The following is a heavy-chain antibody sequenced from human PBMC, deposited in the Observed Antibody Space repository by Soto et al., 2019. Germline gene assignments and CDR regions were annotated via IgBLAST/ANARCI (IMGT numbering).Heavy chain of an antibody. CDR1: GGSISSYY. D-gene: IGHD6-19*01. CDR3: ARSLFIAVAGTGCYFDL. J-gene: IGHJ2*01. V-gene: IGHV4-59*01. CDR2: IYYSGST. Sequence: SETLSHTCTVSGGSISSYYWSWIRQPPGKGLEWIGYIYYSGSTNYNPSLKSRVTISVDTSKNQFSLKLSSVTAADTAVYYCARSLFIAVAGTGCYFDLWGRGTLVT.